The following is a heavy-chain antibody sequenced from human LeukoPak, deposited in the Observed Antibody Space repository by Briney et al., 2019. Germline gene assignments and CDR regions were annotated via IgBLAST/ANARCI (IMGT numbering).Heavy chain of an antibody. CDR1: GGSTSSSSYN. CDR3: ARDRKWLVPFDY. CDR2: IYYSGST. D-gene: IGHD6-19*01. V-gene: IGHV4-39*07. J-gene: IGHJ4*02. Sequence: PSETLSLTCTVSGGSTSSSSYNWGWIRQPPGKGLEWIASIYYSGSTYYNPSLKSRVTISVDTSKNQFSLKLSSVTAADTAVYYCARDRKWLVPFDYWGQGTLVTVSS.